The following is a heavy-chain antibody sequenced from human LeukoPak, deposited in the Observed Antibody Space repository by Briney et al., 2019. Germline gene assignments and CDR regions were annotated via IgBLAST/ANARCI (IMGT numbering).Heavy chain of an antibody. D-gene: IGHD2-15*01. J-gene: IGHJ5*02. Sequence: ASVKVSCKASGYTFTGYYIHWVRQAPGQGLEWMGWINPNNGDTNYAQKFQGRVTMTRDTSISTAYMELSRLRSDDTAVYYCARDTFLCSGGSCYPNWFDPWGQGTLVTVSS. V-gene: IGHV1-2*02. CDR3: ARDTFLCSGGSCYPNWFDP. CDR1: GYTFTGYY. CDR2: INPNNGDT.